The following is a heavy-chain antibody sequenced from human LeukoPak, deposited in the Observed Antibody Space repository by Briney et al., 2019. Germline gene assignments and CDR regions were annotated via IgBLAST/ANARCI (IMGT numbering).Heavy chain of an antibody. V-gene: IGHV1-8*01. CDR2: MNPNSGNT. J-gene: IGHJ5*02. CDR3: ASSTTVTGWFDP. CDR1: GYTFTSYD. Sequence: ASVNVSCKASGYTFTSYDINWVRQATGQGLEWMGWMNPNSGNTGYAKKFQGRVTMTRNASISTAYMQLSSLRSEDTAVYYCASSTTVTGWFDPWGQGTLVTVSS. D-gene: IGHD5/OR15-5a*01.